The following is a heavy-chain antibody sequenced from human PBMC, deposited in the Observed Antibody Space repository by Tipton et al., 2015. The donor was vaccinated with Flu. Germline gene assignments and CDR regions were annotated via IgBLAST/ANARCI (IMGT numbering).Heavy chain of an antibody. CDR3: AKRSAINWDSFDI. CDR2: IKQDGSKE. Sequence: GSLRLSCAASGFTFSSYWMSWVRQAPGKGLEWVANIKQDGSKENYVDSVRGRFTISRDNSRNTLYLQMNSLRVEETGVYFCAKRSAINWDSFDIWGQGTMVTVS. D-gene: IGHD1-26*01. CDR1: GFTFSSYW. V-gene: IGHV3-7*03. J-gene: IGHJ3*02.